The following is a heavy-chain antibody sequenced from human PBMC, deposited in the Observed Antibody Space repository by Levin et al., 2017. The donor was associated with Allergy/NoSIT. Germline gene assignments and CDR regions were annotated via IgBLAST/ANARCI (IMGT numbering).Heavy chain of an antibody. V-gene: IGHV3-23*01. D-gene: IGHD2-21*02. Sequence: PGGSLRLSCAASGFTFSNYAMSWVRQAPGKGLEWVSSISGSGGSGGYTYYADSVKGRFTISRDNPKNTLYLQMNSLRAEDTAVYYCAKVLSAVTADAFDVWGQGTMVTVSS. CDR2: ISGSGGSGGYT. CDR3: AKVLSAVTADAFDV. CDR1: GFTFSNYA. J-gene: IGHJ3*01.